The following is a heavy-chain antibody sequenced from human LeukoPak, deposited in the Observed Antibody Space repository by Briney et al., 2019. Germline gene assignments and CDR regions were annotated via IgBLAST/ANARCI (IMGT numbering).Heavy chain of an antibody. Sequence: MSSETLSLTCTVSGGSISSYFWSWIRQPPGKGLEWIGYIYYSGSTNCNPSLKSRVTISVDTSKNQFSLKLSSVTAADTAVYYCARRQGDYWGQGTLVTVSS. CDR2: IYYSGST. J-gene: IGHJ4*02. CDR1: GGSISSYF. CDR3: ARRQGDY. V-gene: IGHV4-59*08.